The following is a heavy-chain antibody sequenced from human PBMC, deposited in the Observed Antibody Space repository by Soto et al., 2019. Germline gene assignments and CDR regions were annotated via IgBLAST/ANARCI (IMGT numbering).Heavy chain of an antibody. CDR3: ARDPSHSYYTLFFYFDY. V-gene: IGHV3-23*01. J-gene: IGHJ4*02. CDR1: GFTFSTYA. Sequence: PGGSLRLSCAASGFTFSTYAMSWVRQAPGKGLEWVSAISGSGSNTYYADSVKGRFTISSDDSKSTLYLQMNSLRAEDTAVYYCARDPSHSYYTLFFYFDYWGQGTRVSLYS. CDR2: ISGSGSNT. D-gene: IGHD1-26*01.